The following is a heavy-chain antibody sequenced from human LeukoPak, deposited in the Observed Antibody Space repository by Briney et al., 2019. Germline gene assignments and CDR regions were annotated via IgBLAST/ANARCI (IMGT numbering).Heavy chain of an antibody. Sequence: GGSLRLSCAASGFTFSSYAMSWVRQAPGKGLEWVSAISGSGGSTYYADSVKGRFTISRDNSKNTLYLQMNSLRAEDTAVYYCARVALYSGMVATTYYFDYWGQGTLVTVSS. CDR2: ISGSGGST. CDR3: ARVALYSGMVATTYYFDY. D-gene: IGHD3-10*02. CDR1: GFTFSSYA. J-gene: IGHJ4*02. V-gene: IGHV3-23*01.